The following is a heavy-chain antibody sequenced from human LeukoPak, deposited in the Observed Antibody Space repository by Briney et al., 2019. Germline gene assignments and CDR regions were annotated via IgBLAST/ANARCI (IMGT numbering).Heavy chain of an antibody. CDR2: ITSTGAYI. J-gene: IGHJ6*03. V-gene: IGHV3-21*01. CDR3: ARVATGATTSNYFYYYMDV. CDR1: GFTFGLYT. Sequence: PGGSLRLSCAASGFTFGLYTITWVRQAPGKGLEWVSSITSTGAYINYADSVKGRFTISRDNAKNSLYLQMDSLRAEDTAVYYCARVATGATTSNYFYYYMDVWGRGTTVTVSS. D-gene: IGHD1-26*01.